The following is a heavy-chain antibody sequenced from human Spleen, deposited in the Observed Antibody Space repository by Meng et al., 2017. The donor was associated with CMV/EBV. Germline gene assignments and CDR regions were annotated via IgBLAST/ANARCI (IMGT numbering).Heavy chain of an antibody. CDR2: ISSSSRYI. Sequence: ETLSLTCAASGFTFSGYSMNWVRQAPGKDLVWVSMISSSSRYIYYADSVKGRFTISRDNAENSLYLQMNNLRADDTAVYYCATRMGTGYTSDWGQGTLVTVSS. D-gene: IGHD6-19*01. V-gene: IGHV3-21*01. CDR1: GFTFSGYS. CDR3: ATRMGTGYTSD. J-gene: IGHJ4*02.